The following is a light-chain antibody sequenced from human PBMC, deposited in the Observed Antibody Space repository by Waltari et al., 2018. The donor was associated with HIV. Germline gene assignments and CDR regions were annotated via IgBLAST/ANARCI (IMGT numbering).Light chain of an antibody. Sequence: GQTVKITCHGDSLRSYYASWYQQKPGQAPLLVIYNKNNRPSGIPDRFSASSSGNTASLTITGAQAEDEGDYYCNSRDSSGYSYVFGSGTKV. V-gene: IGLV3-19*01. CDR1: SLRSYY. CDR3: NSRDSSGYSYV. CDR2: NKN. J-gene: IGLJ1*01.